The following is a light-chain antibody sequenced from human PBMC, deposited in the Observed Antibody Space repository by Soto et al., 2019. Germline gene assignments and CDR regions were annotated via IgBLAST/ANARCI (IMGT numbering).Light chain of an antibody. CDR2: TTS. CDR1: QSVSSY. J-gene: IGKJ1*01. Sequence: DIQMTQSASSLSASVGDRVTIHCRASQSVSSYVNWYQHKPGKAPKLLIFTTSSLESGVPSRFSGSGSGTDFTLTISSLHPEDFATYYCQQTSIIPWTFGQGTTVEF. CDR3: QQTSIIPWT. V-gene: IGKV1-39*01.